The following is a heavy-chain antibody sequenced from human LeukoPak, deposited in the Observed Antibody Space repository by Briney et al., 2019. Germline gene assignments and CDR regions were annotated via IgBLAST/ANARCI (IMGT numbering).Heavy chain of an antibody. CDR3: AKGGTSYGDYELDY. CDR1: GFTFSNYG. V-gene: IGHV3-30*18. Sequence: GGSLRLSCAAPGFTFSNYGMHWVRQAPGEGLEWVAVISYDGINKYYAVSVKGRFTIPRDNSKNTLYLQMNSLRPEDTAVYYCAKGGTSYGDYELDYWGQGTLVTVSS. D-gene: IGHD4-17*01. CDR2: ISYDGINK. J-gene: IGHJ4*02.